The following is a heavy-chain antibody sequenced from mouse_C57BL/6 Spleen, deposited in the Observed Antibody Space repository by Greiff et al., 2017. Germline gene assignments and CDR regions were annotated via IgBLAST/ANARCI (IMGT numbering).Heavy chain of an antibody. CDR2: IYPGNSDT. V-gene: IGHV1-5*01. Sequence: EVQLQQSGTVLARPGASVKMSCKTSGYTFTSYWMHWVKQRPGQGLEWIGAIYPGNSDTSYNQKFKGKAKLTAVTSASTAYMELSSLTNEDSAVYYCIIYYDYDERGFDYWGQGTTLTVSS. D-gene: IGHD2-4*01. CDR3: IIYYDYDERGFDY. CDR1: GYTFTSYW. J-gene: IGHJ2*01.